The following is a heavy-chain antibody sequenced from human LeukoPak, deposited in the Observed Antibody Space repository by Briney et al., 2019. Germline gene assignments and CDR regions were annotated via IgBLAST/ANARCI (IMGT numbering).Heavy chain of an antibody. CDR2: IYYSGST. V-gene: IGHV4-59*01. D-gene: IGHD5-24*01. CDR1: GDSISSYY. Sequence: SETLSLTCTVSGDSISSYYWSWIRQPPGKGLEWIGYIYYSGSTNYNASLKSRVTISVDTSKNQFSLKLSSVTAADTAVYYRARSRGYNTDFDYWGQGTLVTVSS. J-gene: IGHJ4*02. CDR3: ARSRGYNTDFDY.